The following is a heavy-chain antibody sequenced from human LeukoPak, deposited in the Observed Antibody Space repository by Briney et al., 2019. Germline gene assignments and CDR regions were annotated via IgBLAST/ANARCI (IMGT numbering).Heavy chain of an antibody. J-gene: IGHJ3*02. CDR3: ARGGGYDAFDI. CDR2: IHTSGSP. CDR1: GGSISSGSYF. Sequence: SETLSLTCTVSGGSISSGSYFWGWIRQPAGKGLEWIGRIHTSGSPNYNPSLRSRVTISLDTSKNHFSLKLTSVTAADTAVYYCARGGGYDAFDIWGQGTMVTVSS. V-gene: IGHV4-61*02. D-gene: IGHD6-25*01.